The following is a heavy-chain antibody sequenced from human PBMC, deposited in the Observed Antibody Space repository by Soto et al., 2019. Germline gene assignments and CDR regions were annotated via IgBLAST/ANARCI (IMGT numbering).Heavy chain of an antibody. J-gene: IGHJ6*02. Sequence: GGSLRLSCAASGFTFSSYAMSWVRQAPGKGLEWVSAISGSGGSTYYADSVKGRFTISRDNSKNTLYLQMNSLRDEDTAVYYCAKSIYGYSSSRKGYYYYGMDVWGQGTTVTVSS. CDR3: AKSIYGYSSSRKGYYYYGMDV. CDR1: GFTFSSYA. V-gene: IGHV3-23*01. D-gene: IGHD6-13*01. CDR2: ISGSGGST.